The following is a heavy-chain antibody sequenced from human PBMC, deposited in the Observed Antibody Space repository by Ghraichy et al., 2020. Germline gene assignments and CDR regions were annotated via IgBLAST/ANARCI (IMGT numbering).Heavy chain of an antibody. V-gene: IGHV3-21*01. Sequence: GGSLRLSCAASGFTFSSYSMNWVRQAPGKGLEWVSSISSSSSYIYYADSVKGRFTISRDNAKNSLYLQMNSLRAEDTAVYYCARARTRDSSGWYSFSFDYWGQGTLVTVSS. CDR1: GFTFSSYS. J-gene: IGHJ4*02. D-gene: IGHD6-19*01. CDR3: ARARTRDSSGWYSFSFDY. CDR2: ISSSSSYI.